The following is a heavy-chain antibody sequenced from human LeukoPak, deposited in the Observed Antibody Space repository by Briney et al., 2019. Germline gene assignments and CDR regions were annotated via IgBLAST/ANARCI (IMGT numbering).Heavy chain of an antibody. J-gene: IGHJ4*02. CDR3: AKDPTHYRVWDYYETIGLSY. V-gene: IGHV3-30*02. Sequence: GGSLRLSCAASGFTFSSYGMHWVRQAPGKGLEWVTFIRYDGSTKYYADSVKGRFTISRDNSKNTLNLHMNSLRAEDTAVYYCAKDPTHYRVWDYYETIGLSYWGQGTLVTVSS. CDR2: IRYDGSTK. CDR1: GFTFSSYG. D-gene: IGHD3-22*01.